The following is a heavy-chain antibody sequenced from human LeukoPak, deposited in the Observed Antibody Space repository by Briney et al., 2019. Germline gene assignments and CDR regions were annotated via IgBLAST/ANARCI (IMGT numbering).Heavy chain of an antibody. J-gene: IGHJ5*02. CDR2: INPNSGAT. CDR3: ARGPFRNVDTSMVASRFDP. V-gene: IGHV1-2*02. CDR1: GYTFTGYY. D-gene: IGHD5-18*01. Sequence: ASVKVSCKASGYTFTGYYIHWVRQAPGQGLDWMGWINPNSGATNYAQKFQGRVTMTREMSINIVSMVLSRLRPDDTAVYYCARGPFRNVDTSMVASRFDPWGQGTLVTVSS.